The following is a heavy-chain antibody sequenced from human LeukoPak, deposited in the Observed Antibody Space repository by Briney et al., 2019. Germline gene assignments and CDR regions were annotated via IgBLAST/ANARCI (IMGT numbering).Heavy chain of an antibody. Sequence: PSGTLSLTCAVSGGSISSSNWWTWVRQPPGKRLEWIGEIYQSGSTYYNASLKSRVTISTDKSKNQFSLKLSSVTAADTAVYYCARLGRSGSWYADYWGQGTLVTVSS. CDR1: GGSISSSNW. J-gene: IGHJ4*02. CDR2: IYQSGST. CDR3: ARLGRSGSWYADY. V-gene: IGHV4-4*02. D-gene: IGHD6-13*01.